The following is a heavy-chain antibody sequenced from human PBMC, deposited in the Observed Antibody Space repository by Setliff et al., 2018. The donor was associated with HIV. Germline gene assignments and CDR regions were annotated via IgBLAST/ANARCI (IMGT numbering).Heavy chain of an antibody. CDR1: GFIVSSNY. Sequence: GWSLRLSCAASGFIVSSNYMSWVRQAPGKGLEWVSVIYSGGRTYYADSVKGRFTISRDNSKNTLYLQMNSLRAEDTAVYYCARGMAYYYDSSGYPQPDDAFDIWGQGTMVTVSS. J-gene: IGHJ3*02. V-gene: IGHV3-66*02. D-gene: IGHD3-22*01. CDR2: IYSGGRT. CDR3: ARGMAYYYDSSGYPQPDDAFDI.